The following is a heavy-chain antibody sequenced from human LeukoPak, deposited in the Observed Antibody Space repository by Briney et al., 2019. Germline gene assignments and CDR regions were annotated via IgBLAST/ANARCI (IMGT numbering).Heavy chain of an antibody. CDR3: ARGYTAAAELNA. V-gene: IGHV4-59*01. Sequence: SETLSLTCTVSGGSISRYYWSWIRQPPGKGLEWIGYIYYSGSTNYNPSLKSRVTISVDTSKNQFSLKLSSVTAADTAVYYCARGYTAAAELNAWGQGTLVTVSS. D-gene: IGHD6-13*01. CDR1: GGSISRYY. J-gene: IGHJ5*02. CDR2: IYYSGST.